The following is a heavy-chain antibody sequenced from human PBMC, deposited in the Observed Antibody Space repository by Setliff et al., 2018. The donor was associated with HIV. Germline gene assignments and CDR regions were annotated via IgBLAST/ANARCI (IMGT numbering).Heavy chain of an antibody. CDR2: IYTSGST. V-gene: IGHV4-61*09. CDR3: ARNTRAGDFDY. Sequence: SETLSLTCTVSGGSISSGSYYWSWIRQPAGKGLEWIGHIYTSGSTNYNPSLKSRVTISVDTSKNQFSLRLTSVTAADTALYYCARNTRAGDFDYWGQGTLVTVSS. CDR1: GGSISSGSYY. J-gene: IGHJ4*02. D-gene: IGHD3-10*01.